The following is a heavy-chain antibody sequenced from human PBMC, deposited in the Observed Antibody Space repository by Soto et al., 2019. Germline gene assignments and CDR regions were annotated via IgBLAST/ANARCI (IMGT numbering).Heavy chain of an antibody. Sequence: PGESLKISCKGSGYSFTSYWIGRERQIPGKGLEWMGIIYPGDSDTRYSPSFQGQVTISADKSISTAYLQWSSLKASDTAMYYCARLMVAAAYYYYGMDVWGQGTTVTVSS. D-gene: IGHD2-15*01. CDR1: GYSFTSYW. CDR3: ARLMVAAAYYYYGMDV. CDR2: IYPGDSDT. V-gene: IGHV5-51*01. J-gene: IGHJ6*02.